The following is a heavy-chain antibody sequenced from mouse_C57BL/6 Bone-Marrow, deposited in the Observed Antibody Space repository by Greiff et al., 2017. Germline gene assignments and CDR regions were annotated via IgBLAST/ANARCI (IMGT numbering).Heavy chain of an antibody. CDR1: GYTFTDYY. D-gene: IGHD4-1*01. CDR3: ARLDWEVLYYAMDY. J-gene: IGHJ4*01. V-gene: IGHV1-26*01. CDR2: INPNNGGT. Sequence: VQLQQSGPELVKPGASVKISCKASGYTFTDYYMNWVKQSHGKSLEWIGDINPNNGGTSYNQKFKGKATLTVDKSSSTAYMELRSLTSEDSAVYYCARLDWEVLYYAMDYWGQGTSVTVSS.